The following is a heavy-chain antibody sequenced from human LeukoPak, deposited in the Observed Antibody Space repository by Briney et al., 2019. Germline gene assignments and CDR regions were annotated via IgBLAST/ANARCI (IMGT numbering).Heavy chain of an antibody. CDR1: GFTFSTYG. J-gene: IGHJ4*02. Sequence: GGSLRLSCAASGFTFSTYGMHWVRQAPGKGLEWVAVISSDGSNKYYADSVKTRFTISRDNSENTLYLQMNSLRAEDTAVYYCARIGAGSSRDYWGQGTLVTVSS. V-gene: IGHV3-30*03. CDR2: ISSDGSNK. CDR3: ARIGAGSSRDY. D-gene: IGHD6-13*01.